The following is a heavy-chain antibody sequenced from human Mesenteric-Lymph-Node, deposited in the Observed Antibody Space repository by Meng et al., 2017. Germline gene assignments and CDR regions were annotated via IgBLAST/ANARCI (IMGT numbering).Heavy chain of an antibody. D-gene: IGHD6-19*01. CDR2: ISDDVNLK. CDR3: AKKEYFSGRADAFDM. CDR1: GFTFSTYA. Sequence: GESLKISCAASGFTFSTYAMHWVRQAPGKGLEWVAVISDDVNLKNYADSVKGRFTISRDNPKNTLYLQMNSLRAEDTALYYCAKKEYFSGRADAFDMWGQGTMVTVSS. V-gene: IGHV3-30*07. J-gene: IGHJ3*02.